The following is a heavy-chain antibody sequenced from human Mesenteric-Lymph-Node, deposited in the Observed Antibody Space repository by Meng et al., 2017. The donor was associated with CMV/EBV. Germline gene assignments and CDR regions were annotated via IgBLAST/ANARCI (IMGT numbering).Heavy chain of an antibody. CDR1: GFIFEEYA. CDR2: ISWNSGNI. V-gene: IGHV3-9*01. D-gene: IGHD3-10*01. Sequence: SLKISCAASGFIFEEYAMHWVRQAPGKGLEWVSGISWNSGNIDYVASVKGRFTISRDNAKNSLYLEMNSLSDGDTAFYYCVKDVGHYYGSGSYYEFWGQGTLVTVSS. CDR3: VKDVGHYYGSGSYYEF. J-gene: IGHJ4*02.